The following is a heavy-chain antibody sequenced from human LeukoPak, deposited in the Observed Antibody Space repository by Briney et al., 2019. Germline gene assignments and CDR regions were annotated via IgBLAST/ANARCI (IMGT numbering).Heavy chain of an antibody. J-gene: IGHJ4*02. Sequence: ASVKVSCKASGGTFSTYAISWVRQAPGQGLEWMGGIIPIFNTANYAQKFQGGVTITADKSTSTAYMELNSLRSEDTAVYYCASEQSFDFHSPKDYWGQGTLVTVSS. CDR2: IIPIFNTA. D-gene: IGHD3-9*01. CDR1: GGTFSTYA. CDR3: ASEQSFDFHSPKDY. V-gene: IGHV1-69*06.